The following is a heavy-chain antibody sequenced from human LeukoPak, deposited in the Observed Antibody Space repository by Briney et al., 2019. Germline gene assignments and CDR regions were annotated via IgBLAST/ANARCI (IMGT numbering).Heavy chain of an antibody. V-gene: IGHV3-15*01. J-gene: IGHJ4*02. Sequence: GGSLRLSCEASELTFSEPGMSWVRQPPGKGLEWVGLIKTAGGTPDYAAPVKGRFTISRDDSKNTLYLQMNSLKVEDTAVYFCQGVPAGWGQGTLVTVSS. CDR1: ELTFSEPG. CDR2: IKTAGGTP. D-gene: IGHD2-2*01. CDR3: QGVPAG.